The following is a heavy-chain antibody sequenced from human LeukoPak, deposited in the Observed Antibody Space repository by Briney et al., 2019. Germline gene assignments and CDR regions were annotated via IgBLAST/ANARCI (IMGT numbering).Heavy chain of an antibody. CDR3: ARGSGSYSTYFDF. V-gene: IGHV3-20*04. J-gene: IGHJ4*02. CDR2: ISWNGGST. CDR1: GFNFDYYG. Sequence: GGSLRLSCTASGFNFDYYGMTWVRQAPGEGLEWVSGISWNGGSTGYVDSVKGRFTISRDNANNSLYLQMNSLRGEDTALYYCARGSGSYSTYFDFWGQGTLVTVSS. D-gene: IGHD1-26*01.